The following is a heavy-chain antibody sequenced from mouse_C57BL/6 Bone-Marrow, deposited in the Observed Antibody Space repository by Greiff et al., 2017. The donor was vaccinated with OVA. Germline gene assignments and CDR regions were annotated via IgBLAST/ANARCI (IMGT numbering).Heavy chain of an antibody. V-gene: IGHV5-4*03. CDR2: ISDGGSYT. Sequence: EVMLVESGGGLVKPGGSLKLSCAASGFTFSSYAMSWVRQTPEKRLEWVATISDGGSYTYYPDNVKGRFTISRDNAKNNLYLQMSHLNSEDTAMYYCARYYYYGYYFDYWGQGTTLTVSS. CDR3: ARYYYYGYYFDY. J-gene: IGHJ2*01. D-gene: IGHD1-1*01. CDR1: GFTFSSYA.